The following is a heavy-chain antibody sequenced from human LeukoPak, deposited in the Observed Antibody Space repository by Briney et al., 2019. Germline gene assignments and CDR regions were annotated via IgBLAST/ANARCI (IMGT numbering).Heavy chain of an antibody. J-gene: IGHJ4*02. CDR2: ISAYNGNT. D-gene: IGHD5-18*01. Sequence: GASVKVSCKASGYTFTSYGISWVRQAPGQGLEWMGWISAYNGNTNYAQKLQGRITMTTDTSTSTAYMELRSLRSDDTAVYYCAREKNSCGYIHYFDYWGQGTLVTVSS. CDR3: AREKNSCGYIHYFDY. CDR1: GYTFTSYG. V-gene: IGHV1-18*01.